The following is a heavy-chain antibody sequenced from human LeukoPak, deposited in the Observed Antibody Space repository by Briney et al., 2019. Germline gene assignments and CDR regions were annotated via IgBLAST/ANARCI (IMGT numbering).Heavy chain of an antibody. D-gene: IGHD3-22*01. J-gene: IGHJ4*02. CDR3: ARRGNYDSSFDY. CDR1: GFTFSSYS. CDR2: ISSSSSYI. Sequence: GGSLRLSCAASGFTFSSYSMNWVRQAPGKGLEWVSSISSSSSYIYYADSVKGRFTISRDNAKNSLYLQMNSLRDEDTAVYYCARRGNYDSSFDYWGQGTLVTVSS. V-gene: IGHV3-21*01.